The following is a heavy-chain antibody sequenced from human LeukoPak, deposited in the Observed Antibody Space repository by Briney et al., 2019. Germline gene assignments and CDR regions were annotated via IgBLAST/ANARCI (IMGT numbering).Heavy chain of an antibody. Sequence: PGGSLRPSWAAPGFTFSSNWMSWFGQALGKGLEWVANIKQDGSEKYYVDSVKGRFTISRDNAKNSLYLQMNSRRAEDTAVYYCARDPRGSFDYWGQGTLVTVSS. D-gene: IGHD1-26*01. CDR1: GFTFSSNW. CDR3: ARDPRGSFDY. V-gene: IGHV3-7*01. J-gene: IGHJ4*02. CDR2: IKQDGSEK.